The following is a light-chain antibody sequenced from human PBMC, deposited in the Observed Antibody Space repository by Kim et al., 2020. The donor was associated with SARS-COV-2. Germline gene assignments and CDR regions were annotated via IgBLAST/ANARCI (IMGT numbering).Light chain of an antibody. CDR2: KAS. J-gene: IGKJ5*01. Sequence: ASVGDRVTLTCQASQSIIRWLAWFQQKPGKAPKLLIYKASSLETGVPSRFSGSGSGTEFTLTISSLQPDDFATYYCQQYNSYPITFGQGARLEIK. V-gene: IGKV1-5*03. CDR1: QSIIRW. CDR3: QQYNSYPIT.